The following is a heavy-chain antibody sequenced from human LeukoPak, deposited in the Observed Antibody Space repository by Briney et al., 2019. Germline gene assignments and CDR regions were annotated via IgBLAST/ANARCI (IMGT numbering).Heavy chain of an antibody. Sequence: PGRSLRLSCAASGFTFTRYGMHWVRQAPGKGLDWVALIWYDGSNKFYADSVKGRFTISRDNSENTLYLQMNSLRAEDTAVYYCGRPVINYFSGSTWGMAYWGQGTLVTVSS. CDR2: IWYDGSNK. V-gene: IGHV3-33*01. J-gene: IGHJ4*02. CDR1: GFTFTRYG. CDR3: GRPVINYFSGSTWGMAY. D-gene: IGHD3-22*01.